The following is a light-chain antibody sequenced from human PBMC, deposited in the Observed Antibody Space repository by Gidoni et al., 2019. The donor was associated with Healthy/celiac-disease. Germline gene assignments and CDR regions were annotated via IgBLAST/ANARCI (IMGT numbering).Light chain of an antibody. CDR1: NIGSKS. V-gene: IGLV3-21*04. CDR2: YAS. CDR3: QVWDSSSDLDVV. J-gene: IGLJ2*01. Sequence: SYLLTTPPSVSVAPGKTARITCGGNNIGSKSVHWYQQKPGQAPVLVIYYASDRPSGIPERFSGSNSGNTATLTISRVEAGDEADYYCQVWDSSSDLDVVFGGGTKLTVL.